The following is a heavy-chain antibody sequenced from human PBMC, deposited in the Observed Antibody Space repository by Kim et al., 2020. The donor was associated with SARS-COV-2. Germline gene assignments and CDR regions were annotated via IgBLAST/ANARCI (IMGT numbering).Heavy chain of an antibody. CDR3: ARLRFLEWLQDYYGMDV. V-gene: IGHV4-39*01. D-gene: IGHD3-3*01. J-gene: IGHJ6*02. Sequence: LKSRVTVAVDTSKNQFSLKLSSVTAADTAVYYCARLRFLEWLQDYYGMDVWGQGTTVTVSS.